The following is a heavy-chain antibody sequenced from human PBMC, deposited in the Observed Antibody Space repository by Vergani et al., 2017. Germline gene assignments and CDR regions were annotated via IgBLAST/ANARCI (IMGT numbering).Heavy chain of an antibody. CDR1: GYTFTSYY. CDR3: ASSCPCRGGRCYFPPGGWRKGSRMDV. V-gene: IGHV1-46*03. D-gene: IGHD2-15*01. Sequence: QVQLVQSGAEVKKPGASVKVSCKASGYTFTSYYMHWVRQAPGQGLEWMGIINPSGGSTSYAQKFQGRVTMTRDTSMSTVYMELSSLRSEDTAVYYCASSCPCRGGRCYFPPGGWRKGSRMDVWGQGTTVTVSS. CDR2: INPSGGST. J-gene: IGHJ6*02.